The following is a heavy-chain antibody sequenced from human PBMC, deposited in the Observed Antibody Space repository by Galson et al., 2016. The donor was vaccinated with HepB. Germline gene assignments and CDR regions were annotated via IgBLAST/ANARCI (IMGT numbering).Heavy chain of an antibody. CDR2: IKGDSGYT. CDR3: TKERGILTGYLLTD. Sequence: SLRLSCAASGFSFSQYAMSWVRQAPGKGLEWVTIIKGDSGYTQYADSVRGRFTTSRDNSKNTLFLQMNSLRVEDTAVYYCTKERGILTGYLLTDWGQGTLVTVSS. CDR1: GFSFSQYA. J-gene: IGHJ4*02. D-gene: IGHD3-9*01. V-gene: IGHV3-23*01.